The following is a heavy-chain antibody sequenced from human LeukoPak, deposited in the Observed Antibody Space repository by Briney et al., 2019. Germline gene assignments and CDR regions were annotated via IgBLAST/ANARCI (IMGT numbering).Heavy chain of an antibody. CDR2: IYSDVRRI. CDR3: ATSPVISRD. D-gene: IGHD2-21*01. CDR1: GFTFSDYW. J-gene: IGHJ4*02. Sequence: GGSLRLSCAASGFTFSDYWMHWVRQAPGKGLEWVARIYSDVRRIKYADSVKGRFTISRDNAKNTLYLQMNGLRVEDTAVYYCATSPVISRDWGQGTLVTVSS. V-gene: IGHV3-74*01.